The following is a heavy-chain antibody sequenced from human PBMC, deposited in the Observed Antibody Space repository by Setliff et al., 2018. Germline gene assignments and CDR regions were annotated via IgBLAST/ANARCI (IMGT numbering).Heavy chain of an antibody. J-gene: IGHJ6*03. V-gene: IGHV4-4*07. D-gene: IGHD6-19*01. CDR2: IYIGGSA. Sequence: SETLSLTCTVSGGSFSGYYWRWIRQPAGKGLEWIGHIYIGGSANYNPSLKSRVTMSIDTSKNQFSLKLNSVTAADMAVYYCAREQWLDPPGYYYMDVWAKGTTVTVSS. CDR1: GGSFSGYY. CDR3: AREQWLDPPGYYYMDV.